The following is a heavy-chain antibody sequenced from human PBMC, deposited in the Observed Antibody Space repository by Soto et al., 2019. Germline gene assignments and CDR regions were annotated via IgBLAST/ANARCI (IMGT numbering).Heavy chain of an antibody. J-gene: IGHJ4*02. CDR3: AREGDYVGY. V-gene: IGHV4-4*02. Sequence: GSLRLSCAASGFTFSSYAMSWVRQPPGKGLEWIGEVVQSGDTLYSPSLRSRLTISVDKSKNQFSLNLNSLTAADTAVYYCAREGDYVGYWGQGTLVTVSS. CDR2: VVQSGDT. CDR1: GFTFSSYAM.